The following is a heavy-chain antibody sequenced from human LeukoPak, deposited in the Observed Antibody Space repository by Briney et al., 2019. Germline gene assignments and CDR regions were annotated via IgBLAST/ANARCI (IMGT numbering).Heavy chain of an antibody. Sequence: GGSLRLSCAASGFTFSSYGMPWVRQAPGKGLEWVAVISYDGSNKYYADSVKGRFTISRDNSKNTLYLQMNSLRAEDTAVYYCAKELSRMTFDYWGQGTLVTVSS. D-gene: IGHD1-14*01. CDR1: GFTFSSYG. CDR2: ISYDGSNK. V-gene: IGHV3-30*18. J-gene: IGHJ4*02. CDR3: AKELSRMTFDY.